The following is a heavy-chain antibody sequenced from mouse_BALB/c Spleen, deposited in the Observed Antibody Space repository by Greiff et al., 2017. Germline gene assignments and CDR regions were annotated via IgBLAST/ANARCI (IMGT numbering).Heavy chain of an antibody. Sequence: VQLQQSGAELVRPGTSVKVSCKASGYAFTNYLIEWVKQRPGQGLEWIGVINPGSGGTNYNQKFKGKATLTADKSSSTAYMELSSLTSEDSAVYYCTRVKYGNYGYFDVWGAGTTVTVSS. CDR2: INPGSGGT. CDR1: GYAFTNYL. V-gene: IGHV1-54*01. J-gene: IGHJ1*01. D-gene: IGHD2-10*02. CDR3: TRVKYGNYGYFDV.